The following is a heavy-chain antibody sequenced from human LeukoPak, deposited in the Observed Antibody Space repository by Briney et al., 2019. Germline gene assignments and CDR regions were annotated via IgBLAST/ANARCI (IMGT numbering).Heavy chain of an antibody. CDR1: GDSISSSSNS. CDR2: VYYTGET. D-gene: IGHD1-26*01. CDR3: ARHVRVGATTVEH. Sequence: SETLSLTCTVSGDSISSSSNSWGWIRQPPGKGLEWIGGVYYTGETYYNPSLKSRVTISVDTSKSQFSLKLNSVTAADTAVYYCARHVRVGATTVEHWGQGTPVTVSS. J-gene: IGHJ1*01. V-gene: IGHV4-39*01.